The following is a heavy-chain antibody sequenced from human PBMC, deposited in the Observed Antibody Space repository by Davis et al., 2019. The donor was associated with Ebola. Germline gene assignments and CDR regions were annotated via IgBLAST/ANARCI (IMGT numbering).Heavy chain of an antibody. V-gene: IGHV3-33*01. CDR3: ARKLYDSRGSFSFYFDY. CDR1: GFTFRTYG. D-gene: IGHD3-22*01. CDR2: IWYDGSNK. Sequence: GGSLRLSCVVSGFTFRTYGMHWVRQAPGKGLEWVATIWYDGSNKFYADSVKGRFTISRDNSENTLYLHMNSLRADDTALYYCARKLYDSRGSFSFYFDYWGQGTLVTVSS. J-gene: IGHJ4*02.